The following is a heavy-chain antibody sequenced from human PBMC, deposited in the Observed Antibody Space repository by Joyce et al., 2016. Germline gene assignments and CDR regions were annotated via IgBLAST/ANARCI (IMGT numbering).Heavy chain of an antibody. J-gene: IGHJ4*02. V-gene: IGHV1-2*02. CDR1: GYTFTGYS. D-gene: IGHD6-13*01. CDR2: IHPNSGGT. CDR3: ARGESSSWYYY. Sequence: QGQLVQSGAEVTKPGASVKVSCKASGYTFTGYSIHWVRQAPGQGLEWMGWIHPNSGGTKYVEKFQGRVTMTRDTSIRTAFMELSRLRSDDTAVYYCARGESSSWYYYWGQGTLVTVSS.